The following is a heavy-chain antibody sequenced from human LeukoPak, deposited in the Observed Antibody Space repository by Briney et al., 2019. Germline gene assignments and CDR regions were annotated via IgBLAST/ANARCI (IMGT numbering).Heavy chain of an antibody. J-gene: IGHJ5*02. Sequence: SETLSLTCTVSGGSISSYYWSWIRQPPGKGLEWIGYIYYSGSTNYNPSLKSRVTISVDTSKNQSSLKLSSVTAADTAVYYCARSSGSGYYRGPWGQGTLVTVSS. CDR1: GGSISSYY. CDR3: ARSSGSGYYRGP. CDR2: IYYSGST. V-gene: IGHV4-59*01. D-gene: IGHD3-22*01.